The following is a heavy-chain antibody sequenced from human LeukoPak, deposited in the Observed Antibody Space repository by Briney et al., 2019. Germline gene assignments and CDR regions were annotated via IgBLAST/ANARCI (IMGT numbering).Heavy chain of an antibody. CDR3: ARVRTIMTTVTTHALDI. CDR1: GGSINSYY. Sequence: SETLSVSCTVSGGSINSYYWSWIRQPPGKGLEWIGYIYYSGVTNYNPSLKSRVTISVDTSKNQFSLKLSAVTAADAAVYYCARVRTIMTTVTTHALDIWGQVTMVTVYS. J-gene: IGHJ3*02. CDR2: IYYSGVT. V-gene: IGHV4-59*08. D-gene: IGHD4-17*01.